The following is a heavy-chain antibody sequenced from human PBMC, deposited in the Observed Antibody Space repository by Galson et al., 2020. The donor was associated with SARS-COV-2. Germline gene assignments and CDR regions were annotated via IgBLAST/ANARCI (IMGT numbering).Heavy chain of an antibody. J-gene: IGHJ6*02. D-gene: IGHD2-21*02. Sequence: GESLKIYCAASGFTVSSNYMRWVRQAPGKGLEWVSVIYSGGDTYYADSVKGRFTVSRDNSKNTLYLEMNSLRAEDTAMYYCASGAYGGEDCYPGGGSVWGQGTTVTVAS. CDR3: ASGAYGGEDCYPGGGSV. CDR2: IYSGGDT. V-gene: IGHV3-53*01. CDR1: GFTVSSNY.